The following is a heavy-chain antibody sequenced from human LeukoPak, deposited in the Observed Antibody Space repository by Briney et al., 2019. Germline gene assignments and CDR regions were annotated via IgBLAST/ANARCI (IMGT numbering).Heavy chain of an antibody. V-gene: IGHV4-59*11. J-gene: IGHJ4*02. CDR1: GGSISSHF. CDR3: ARDGYSGSSLFDY. D-gene: IGHD1-26*01. Sequence: SETLSPTCTVSGGSISSHFWSWIRQPPGKGLEWIGYIHYSGSTNYNPSLKSRVTISVDTSKNQFSLRLSSVTAADTAVYYCARDGYSGSSLFDYWGQGTLVTVSS. CDR2: IHYSGST.